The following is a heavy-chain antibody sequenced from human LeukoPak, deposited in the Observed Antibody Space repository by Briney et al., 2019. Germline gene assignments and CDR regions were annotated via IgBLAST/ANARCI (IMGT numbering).Heavy chain of an antibody. D-gene: IGHD4-23*01. V-gene: IGHV3-23*01. CDR2: ISTTGAST. CDR3: AKDWTTVVTPKGYYFGS. CDR1: GFTFHTYA. Sequence: PGGSLRLSCEASGFTFHTYAMSWVRQTPGKGLEWVSAISTTGASTYYADSVKGRFTISRDNSKNTLSLQMDSLRVEDTALYYCAKDWTTVVTPKGYYFGSWGQGTLVTVSS. J-gene: IGHJ4*02.